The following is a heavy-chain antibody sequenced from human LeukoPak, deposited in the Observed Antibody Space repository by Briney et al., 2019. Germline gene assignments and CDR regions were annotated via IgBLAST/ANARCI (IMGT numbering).Heavy chain of an antibody. J-gene: IGHJ6*03. CDR1: GFTFSSYW. V-gene: IGHV3-7*01. CDR2: IKQDGSEK. CDR3: ARGYYDSSGYLKGPAEDYYMDV. Sequence: GGSLRLSCAASGFTFSSYWMSWVRQAPGKGLEWVANIKQDGSEKYYVDSVKGRFTISRDNAKNSLYLQMNSLRAEDTAVYYCARGYYDSSGYLKGPAEDYYMDVWGKGTTVTVSS. D-gene: IGHD3-22*01.